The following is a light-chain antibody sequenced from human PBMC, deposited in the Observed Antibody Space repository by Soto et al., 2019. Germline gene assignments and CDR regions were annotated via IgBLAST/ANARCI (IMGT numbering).Light chain of an antibody. CDR2: EVT. V-gene: IGLV2-8*01. CDR1: SSDIGGGYKF. CDR3: SSYTTSSPLEV. Sequence: QSALTQPPSASGSPGQSVTISCTGTSSDIGGGYKFVSWYQNHPGEDPSFMIHEVTERPSGVPDRFSGSKSGSTASLTISGLQAEDEADYYCSSYTTSSPLEVFGGGTKLTVL. J-gene: IGLJ3*02.